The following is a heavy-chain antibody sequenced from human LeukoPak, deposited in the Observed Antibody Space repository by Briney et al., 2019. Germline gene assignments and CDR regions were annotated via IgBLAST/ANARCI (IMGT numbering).Heavy chain of an antibody. CDR3: ARGENYDILTGYLFDY. V-gene: IGHV4-30-4*01. J-gene: IGHJ4*02. Sequence: PSETLPLTCTVSGGPISSGDYYWSWIRQPPGKGLEWIGYIYYSGSTYYNPSLKSRVTISVDTSKNQFSLKLSSVTAADTAVYYCARGENYDILTGYLFDYWGQGTLVTVSS. D-gene: IGHD3-9*01. CDR2: IYYSGST. CDR1: GGPISSGDYY.